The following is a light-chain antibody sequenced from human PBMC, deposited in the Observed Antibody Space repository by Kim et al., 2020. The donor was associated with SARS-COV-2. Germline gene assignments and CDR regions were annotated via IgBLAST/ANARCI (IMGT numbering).Light chain of an antibody. Sequence: TCCSGHYTTVAIYYVYWYQQLPGTPPKLLIYSNNQRPSGVPDRFSGSKSGTSASLAISGLRAEDEGDYYCAAWDDSLSGRVFGAGTKVTVL. CDR2: SNN. V-gene: IGLV1-47*01. J-gene: IGLJ1*01. CDR3: AAWDDSLSGRV. CDR1: YTTVAIYY.